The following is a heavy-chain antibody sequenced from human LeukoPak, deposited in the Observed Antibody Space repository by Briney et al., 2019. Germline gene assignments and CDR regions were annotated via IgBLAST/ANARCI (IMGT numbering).Heavy chain of an antibody. J-gene: IGHJ6*02. CDR1: GGSFSGYY. V-gene: IGHV4-34*01. Sequence: PSETLSLTCAVYGGSFSGYYWNWIRQPPGKGLEWIGEINHSGSTNYNPSLKSRVTISVDTSKNQFSLKLSSVTVADTAVYYCARGGVVAATLRQYGMDVWGQGTTVTVSS. CDR2: INHSGST. CDR3: ARGGVVAATLRQYGMDV. D-gene: IGHD2-15*01.